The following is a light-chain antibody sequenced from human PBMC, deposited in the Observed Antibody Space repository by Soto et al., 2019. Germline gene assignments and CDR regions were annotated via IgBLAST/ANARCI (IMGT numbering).Light chain of an antibody. V-gene: IGLV2-14*01. J-gene: IGLJ2*01. CDR2: DVY. CDR1: SSDVGGHNY. CDR3: SSYTSSDTLV. Sequence: QSALTQPASVSGSPGQSITISCTGTSSDVGGHNYVSWYQQHPGKAPKLMIYDVYNRPSGVSSRFSGSKSGNTASLTISGLLAEDEADYFCSSYTSSDTLVFGGGTKLTVL.